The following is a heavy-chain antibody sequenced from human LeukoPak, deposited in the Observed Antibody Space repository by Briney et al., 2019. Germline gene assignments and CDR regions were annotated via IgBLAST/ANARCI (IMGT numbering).Heavy chain of an antibody. D-gene: IGHD5-18*01. CDR3: ARPKGYSYGGYAFDI. Sequence: SGPTLVKPTQTLTLTCTFSGFSLSTSGVGVGWIRQPPGKALEWLALIYWDDDKRYSPSLKSRLTITKDTSKNQVVLTMTNMDPVDTATYYGARPKGYSYGGYAFDIWGQGTMVTVSS. V-gene: IGHV2-5*02. J-gene: IGHJ3*02. CDR1: GFSLSTSGVG. CDR2: IYWDDDK.